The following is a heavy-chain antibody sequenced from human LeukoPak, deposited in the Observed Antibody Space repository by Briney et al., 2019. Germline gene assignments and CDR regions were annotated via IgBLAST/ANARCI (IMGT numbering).Heavy chain of an antibody. J-gene: IGHJ6*02. V-gene: IGHV3-23*01. CDR3: TKDYCGKFCSAV. CDR1: GFTFSSHA. D-gene: IGHD3-9*01. CDR2: MSISGDRI. Sequence: GGSLRLSCAASGFTFSSHAMSWVRQAPGKGLEWVSAMSISGDRILYADSVKGRFTISRDNSKSTLYLQMNSLRAEDTAKYYCTKDYCGKFCSAVWGQGTTVTVSS.